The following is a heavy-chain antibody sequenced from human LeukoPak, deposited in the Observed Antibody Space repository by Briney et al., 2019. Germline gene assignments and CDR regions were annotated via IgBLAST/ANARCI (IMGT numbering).Heavy chain of an antibody. CDR1: GGSTSSGGYS. CDR3: ARGLMATTPFDY. V-gene: IGHV4-30-2*01. J-gene: IGHJ4*02. D-gene: IGHD5-12*01. Sequence: SETLSLTCAVSGGSTSSGGYSWSWIRQPPGKGLEWIGYIYHSGSTYYNPSLKSRVTISVDRSKNQFSLKLSSVTAADTAVYYCARGLMATTPFDYWGQGTLVTVSS. CDR2: IYHSGST.